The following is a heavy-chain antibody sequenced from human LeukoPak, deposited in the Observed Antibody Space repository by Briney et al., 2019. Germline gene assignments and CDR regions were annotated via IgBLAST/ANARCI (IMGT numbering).Heavy chain of an antibody. V-gene: IGHV1-69*13. CDR1: GGTFSSYA. CDR3: ARGPPTGYFASYYFDY. Sequence: SVKVSCKASGGTFSSYAISWVRQAPGQGLEWMGGIIPIFGTANYAQKFQGRVTITADESTSTAYMELSSLRSEDTAVYYCARGPPTGYFASYYFDYWGQGTLVTVSS. D-gene: IGHD1-14*01. J-gene: IGHJ4*02. CDR2: IIPIFGTA.